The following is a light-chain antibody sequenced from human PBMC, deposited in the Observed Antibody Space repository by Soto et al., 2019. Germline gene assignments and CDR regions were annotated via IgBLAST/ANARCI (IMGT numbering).Light chain of an antibody. CDR3: QQYESLPLT. CDR1: QDINKN. V-gene: IGKV1-33*01. CDR2: DAS. Sequence: DIQMTQSPSSLSASVGARVTITCQASQDINKNLIWYQQKPGKAPKLLIYDASDLETGVPSRFSGSGSGTGFTFTISSLQPEDFATYYCQQYESLPLTFGQGTQLEIK. J-gene: IGKJ5*01.